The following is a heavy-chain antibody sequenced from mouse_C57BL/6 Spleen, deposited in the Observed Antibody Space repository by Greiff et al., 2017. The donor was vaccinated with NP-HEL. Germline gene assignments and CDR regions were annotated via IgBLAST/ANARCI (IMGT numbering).Heavy chain of an antibody. CDR2: INPNNGGT. V-gene: IGHV1-22*01. CDR1: GYTFTDYN. D-gene: IGHD1-1*01. J-gene: IGHJ3*01. CDR3: ARRYYGSSSWFAY. Sequence: EVQLQQSGPELVKPGASVKMSCKASGYTFTDYNMHWVKQSHGKSLEWIGYINPNNGGTSYNQKFKGKATLTVNKSSSTAYMELRSLTSEDSAVYYCARRYYGSSSWFAYWGQGTLVTVSA.